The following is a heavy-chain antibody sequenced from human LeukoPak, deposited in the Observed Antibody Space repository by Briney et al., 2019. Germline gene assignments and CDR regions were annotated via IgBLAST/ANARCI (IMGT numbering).Heavy chain of an antibody. CDR1: GFTFSAYS. D-gene: IGHD2-15*01. J-gene: IGHJ4*02. Sequence: GGSLRLSCAASGFTFSAYSMNWVRQAPGKGLEWVSYISTSSSTIYYVDSVKGRFTISRDNAKNTLYLQMNSLRAEDTAVYYCAREGKDCSGGSCYYGYWGQGTLVTVSS. CDR3: AREGKDCSGGSCYYGY. CDR2: ISTSSSTI. V-gene: IGHV3-48*04.